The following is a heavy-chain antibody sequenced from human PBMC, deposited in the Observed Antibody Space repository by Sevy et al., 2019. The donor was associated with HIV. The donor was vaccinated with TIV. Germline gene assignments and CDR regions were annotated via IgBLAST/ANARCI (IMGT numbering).Heavy chain of an antibody. V-gene: IGHV1-2*02. J-gene: IGHJ5*02. CDR2: INPKSSGT. CDR1: GYTFTGYY. Sequence: ASVKVSCKASGYTFTGYYMHWVRQAPGQGLEWMGWINPKSSGTNYALKFQGRVTMTRDTSISTAYMELSRMRSDDTAVYYWTRERVYCSGGWCKPGGWFDPWGQGTLVTVSS. CDR3: TRERVYCSGGWCKPGGWFDP. D-gene: IGHD2-15*01.